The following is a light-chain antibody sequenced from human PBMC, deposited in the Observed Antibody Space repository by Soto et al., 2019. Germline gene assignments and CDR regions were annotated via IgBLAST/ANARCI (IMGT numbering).Light chain of an antibody. J-gene: IGKJ5*01. CDR1: QSVGNN. Sequence: EIMMTQSPATLSVSPGERATLSCRASQSVGNNLAWYQQKPGQTPRLLIYYASTRATGIPARFSGSGSGTEFTLTISSLQSEDFALYYCQQYNDWPPITLGQGTRLEIK. V-gene: IGKV3-15*01. CDR3: QQYNDWPPIT. CDR2: YAS.